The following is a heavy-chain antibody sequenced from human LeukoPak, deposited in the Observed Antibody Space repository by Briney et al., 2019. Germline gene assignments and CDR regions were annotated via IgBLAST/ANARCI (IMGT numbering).Heavy chain of an antibody. CDR2: ISSYSTYI. CDR3: ARNSFAGYDSSGYSSYDY. J-gene: IGHJ4*02. Sequence: GGSLRLSCAASGFSFSDYSMNWVRQAPGKGLEWVSFISSYSTYIYYADSLKGRFTISRDNAKNSLYLQMNSLRAEDTAVYYCARNSFAGYDSSGYSSYDYWGQGTLVTVSS. CDR1: GFSFSDYS. V-gene: IGHV3-21*01. D-gene: IGHD3-22*01.